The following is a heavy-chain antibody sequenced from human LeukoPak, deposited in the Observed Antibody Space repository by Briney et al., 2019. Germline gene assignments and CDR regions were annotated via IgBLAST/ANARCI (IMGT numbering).Heavy chain of an antibody. CDR1: GFTFSSYS. CDR3: VRDPDALDY. CDR2: ISGSGSVS. V-gene: IGHV3-48*02. J-gene: IGHJ4*02. Sequence: GGSLRLSCAASGFTFSSYSMNWVRQAPGKGLEWISYISGSGSVSYYEDSVKGRFTISRDNAKNSLYLQMNSLRDEDTAVYYCVRDPDALDYWGQGTLVTVSS.